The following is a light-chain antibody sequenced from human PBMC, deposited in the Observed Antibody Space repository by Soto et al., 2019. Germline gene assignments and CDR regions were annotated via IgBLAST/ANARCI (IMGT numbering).Light chain of an antibody. CDR1: QAIRTF. CDR3: QQHLGRHT. V-gene: IGKV1-9*01. J-gene: IGKJ1*01. CDR2: DAS. Sequence: IQLTQSPSFLSASVGDIVTITCRASQAIRTFLAWFQQIPGKAPXXLIYDASNLETGVPSRFSVSGSGTYFSFTISSMQPEDSAVDYCQQHLGRHTFGQGTKVDIK.